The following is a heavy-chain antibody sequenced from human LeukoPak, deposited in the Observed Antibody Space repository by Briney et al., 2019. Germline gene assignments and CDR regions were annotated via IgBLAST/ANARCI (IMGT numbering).Heavy chain of an antibody. D-gene: IGHD5-18*01. CDR1: GGPISSYY. CDR2: INHSGST. V-gene: IGHV4-34*01. CDR3: AREPRGYSYGYDY. Sequence: SETLSLTCTVFGGPISSYYWSWIRQPPGKGLEWIGEINHSGSTSYNPSLKSRVTISVDTSRNQFSLKLSSVTAADTAVYYCAREPRGYSYGYDYWGQGTLVTVSS. J-gene: IGHJ4*02.